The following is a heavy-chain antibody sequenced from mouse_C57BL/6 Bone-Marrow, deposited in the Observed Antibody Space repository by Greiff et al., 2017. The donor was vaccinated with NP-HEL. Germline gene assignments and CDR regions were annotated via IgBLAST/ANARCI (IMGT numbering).Heavy chain of an antibody. D-gene: IGHD2-5*01. Sequence: VQLKESGGGLVQPKGSLKLSCAASGFTFNTYAMHWVRQAPGKGLEWVARIRSKSSNYATYYADSVKDRFTISRDDSQSMLYLQMNNLKTEDTAMYYCVSRLYYSKGYYAMDYWGQGTSVTVSS. CDR2: IRSKSSNYAT. CDR3: VSRLYYSKGYYAMDY. CDR1: GFTFNTYA. J-gene: IGHJ4*01. V-gene: IGHV10-3*01.